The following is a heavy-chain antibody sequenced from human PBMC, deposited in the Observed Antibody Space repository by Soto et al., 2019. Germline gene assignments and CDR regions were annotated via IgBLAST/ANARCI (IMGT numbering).Heavy chain of an antibody. CDR3: ASRSIYCSGGSCYSGEDAFDI. CDR2: ISYDGSNK. CDR1: GFTFSSYA. Sequence: QVQLVESGGGVVQPGRSLRLSCAASGFTFSSYAMHWVRQAPGKGLEWVAVISYDGSNKYYADSVKGRFTISSDNSKNKLYLQMNSLRAEDTAVYYCASRSIYCSGGSCYSGEDAFDIWGQGTMVTVSS. J-gene: IGHJ3*02. V-gene: IGHV3-30-3*01. D-gene: IGHD2-15*01.